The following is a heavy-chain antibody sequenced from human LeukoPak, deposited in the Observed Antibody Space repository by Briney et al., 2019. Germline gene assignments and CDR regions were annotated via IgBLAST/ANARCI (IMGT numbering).Heavy chain of an antibody. CDR2: IKDDGSEE. CDR3: ARFKRRYSGEY. Sequence: QTGGSLRLSCAASGFNFNNYWMSWLRQAPGKGLEWVANIKDDGSEEYYVDSVKGRFTIVRDNAYNSLYLQMNSLRVEDTAIYFFARFKRRYSGEYWGQGTLVSVSS. V-gene: IGHV3-7*03. J-gene: IGHJ4*02. D-gene: IGHD1-26*01. CDR1: GFNFNNYW.